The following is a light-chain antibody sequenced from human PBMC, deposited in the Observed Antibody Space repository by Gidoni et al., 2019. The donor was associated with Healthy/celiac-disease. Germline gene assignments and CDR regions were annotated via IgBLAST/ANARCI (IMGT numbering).Light chain of an antibody. V-gene: IGKV3-11*01. CDR1: QSVSSY. J-gene: IGKJ4*01. Sequence: EIVLTQSPATLSLSPGERATLSCRASQSVSSYLAWYQQKPGQSPRLLIYDASNRATGIPARFSGSGSWTDFTLTISSLEPEDFAVYYCQQRSNWPLTFGGXTKVEIK. CDR2: DAS. CDR3: QQRSNWPLT.